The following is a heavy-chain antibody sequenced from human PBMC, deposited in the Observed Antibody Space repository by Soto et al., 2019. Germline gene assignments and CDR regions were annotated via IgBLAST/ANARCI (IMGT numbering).Heavy chain of an antibody. CDR1: GFTFSDYY. CDR2: ISSSGATT. Sequence: PGGSLRLSCAPSGFTFSDYYMSWIRQAPGKGLEWIAYISSSGATTYYADSVKDRFTISRDNTKNSLYLQMHSLTAEDTAVYYCXGGIVLYTQDAFDIWGQGTMVTVSS. CDR3: XGGIVLYTQDAFDI. D-gene: IGHD1-20*01. V-gene: IGHV3-11*01. J-gene: IGHJ3*02.